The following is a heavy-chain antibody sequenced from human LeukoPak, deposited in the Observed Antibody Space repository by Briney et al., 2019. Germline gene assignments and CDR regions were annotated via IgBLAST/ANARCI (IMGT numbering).Heavy chain of an antibody. CDR2: ISGSGGNT. CDR1: GFSFSIYG. D-gene: IGHD3-22*01. V-gene: IGHV3-23*01. J-gene: IGHJ2*01. Sequence: PGGSLRLSCEASGFSFSIYGMSWVRQAPGKGLEWVSGISGSGGNTYYAEALTGRFTVSRDNSKNTLYLQMNSLRAEDTALYYCAKVHSYYDSSGYSYWYFDLWGRGTLVTVSS. CDR3: AKVHSYYDSSGYSYWYFDL.